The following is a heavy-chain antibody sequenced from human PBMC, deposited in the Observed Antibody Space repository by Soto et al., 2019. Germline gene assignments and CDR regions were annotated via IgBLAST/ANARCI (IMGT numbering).Heavy chain of an antibody. CDR1: GGTFSSYA. CDR3: AREVVVVVAATPGYHYYGMDV. J-gene: IGHJ6*02. Sequence: ASVKVSCKASGGTFSSYAISWVRQAPGQGLEWMGGIIPIFGTANYAQKFQGSVTITADESTSTAYMELSSLRSEDTAVYYCAREVVVVVAATPGYHYYGMDVWGQGTTVTVSS. CDR2: IIPIFGTA. V-gene: IGHV1-69*13. D-gene: IGHD2-15*01.